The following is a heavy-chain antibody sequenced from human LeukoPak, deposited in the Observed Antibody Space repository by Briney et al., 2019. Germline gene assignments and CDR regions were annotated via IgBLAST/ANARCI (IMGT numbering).Heavy chain of an antibody. CDR2: IYHSGST. CDR1: GGSISSSNW. Sequence: SGTLSLTCAVSGGSISSSNWWSWVRQPPGKGLEWIGEIYHSGSTNYNPSLKSRVTISVDKSKNQFSLKLSSVTAADTAVYYCARVTRNFHNYYDSSGYYYEFDYWGQGTLVTVSS. D-gene: IGHD3-22*01. J-gene: IGHJ4*02. V-gene: IGHV4-4*02. CDR3: ARVTRNFHNYYDSSGYYYEFDY.